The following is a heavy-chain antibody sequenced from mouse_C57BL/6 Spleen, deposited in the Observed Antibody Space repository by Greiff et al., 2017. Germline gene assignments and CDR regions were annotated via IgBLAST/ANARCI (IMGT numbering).Heavy chain of an antibody. CDR2: IWTGGGT. CDR1: GFSLTSYA. D-gene: IGHD1-1*01. CDR3: ARTFNYYGSSQYYYAMDY. J-gene: IGHJ4*01. Sequence: QVQLKESGPGLVAPSQSLSITCTVSGFSLTSYAISWVRQPPGKGLEWLGVIWTGGGTNYNSALKSRLSISKDNSKSQVFLKMNSLQTDDTARYYCARTFNYYGSSQYYYAMDYWGQGTSVTVSS. V-gene: IGHV2-9-1*01.